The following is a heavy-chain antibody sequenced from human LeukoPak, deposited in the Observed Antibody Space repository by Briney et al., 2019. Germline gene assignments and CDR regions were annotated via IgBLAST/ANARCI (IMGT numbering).Heavy chain of an antibody. Sequence: SETLSLTCTVSGGSISSYYWSWIRQPAGKGLEWIGRMYTSWSTNFNTSLKSRVTMSVDTSKNQFSLKLSSVTAADTAVYYCARQTGSGLFILPGGQGTLVTVSS. D-gene: IGHD3/OR15-3a*01. CDR3: ARQTGSGLFILP. J-gene: IGHJ4*02. CDR1: GGSISSYY. CDR2: MYTSWST. V-gene: IGHV4-4*07.